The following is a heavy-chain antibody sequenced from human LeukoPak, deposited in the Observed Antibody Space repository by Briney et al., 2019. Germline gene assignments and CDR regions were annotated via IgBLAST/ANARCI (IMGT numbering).Heavy chain of an antibody. V-gene: IGHV4-38-2*02. CDR3: ARENWVFDY. CDR2: VYRSGTT. D-gene: IGHD7-27*01. CDR1: GYSISSGYH. J-gene: IGHJ4*02. Sequence: SETLSLTCVVSGYSISSGYHWGWIRQPPGKGLEWIGSVYRSGTTYYDPSPKSRVTISVDTSKNQISLKVRSVTAADTAMYYCARENWVFDYWGQGILVTVSS.